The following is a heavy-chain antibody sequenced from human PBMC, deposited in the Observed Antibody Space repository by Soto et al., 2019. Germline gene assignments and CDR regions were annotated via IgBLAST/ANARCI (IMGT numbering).Heavy chain of an antibody. D-gene: IGHD6-13*01. V-gene: IGHV3-53*01. J-gene: IGHJ4*02. CDR1: GFTVSSNY. CDR3: ARGSSWTEIDY. Sequence: GGSLRLSCAASGFTVSSNYMTWVRQAPGKGLEWVSVIYSGGSTYYADSVTGRFTISRDNSKNTLYLQMNILRAEDTAVYYCARGSSWTEIDYWGQGTLVTVSS. CDR2: IYSGGST.